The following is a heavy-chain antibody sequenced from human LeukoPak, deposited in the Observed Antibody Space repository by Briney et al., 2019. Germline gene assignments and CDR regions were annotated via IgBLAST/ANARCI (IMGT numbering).Heavy chain of an antibody. V-gene: IGHV4-61*05. D-gene: IGHD3-22*01. J-gene: IGHJ4*02. CDR3: ARIVTYYYDSSGYSTFDY. CDR2: IYYSGST. Sequence: PSETLSLTCTVSGGSISSSSYYWGWIRQPPGKGLEWIGYIYYSGSTNYNPSLKSRVTISVDTSKNQFSLKLSSVTAADTAVYYCARIVTYYYDSSGYSTFDYWGQGTLVTVSS. CDR1: GGSISSSSYY.